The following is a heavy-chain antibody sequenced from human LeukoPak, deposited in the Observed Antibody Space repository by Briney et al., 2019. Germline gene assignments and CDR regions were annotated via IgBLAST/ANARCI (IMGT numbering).Heavy chain of an antibody. J-gene: IGHJ4*02. V-gene: IGHV4-34*01. CDR1: GGSFSGYY. D-gene: IGHD6-13*01. CDR2: INHSGST. CDR3: ARDSANGSSWFFDY. Sequence: PSETLSLTCAVYGGSFSGYYWSWIRQPPGKGLEWIGEINHSGSTNYNPSLKSRVTISVDTSKNQFSLKLSSVTAADTAVYYCARDSANGSSWFFDYWGRGTLVTVSS.